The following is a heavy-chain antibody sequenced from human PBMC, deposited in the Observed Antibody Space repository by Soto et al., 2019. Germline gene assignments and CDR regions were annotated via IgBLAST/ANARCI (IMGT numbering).Heavy chain of an antibody. J-gene: IGHJ5*02. CDR2: IWSDGSKR. V-gene: IGHV3-33*01. Sequence: SLRLSCAASGFTFSGYGMHWVRQAPGKGLEWVAVIWSDGSKRYYADSLRGRFTISRDNSRNTLYLQINSLRAEDTAVYYCARDRTTIFGVVISHYFDPWGQGTLVTVSS. D-gene: IGHD3-3*01. CDR1: GFTFSGYG. CDR3: ARDRTTIFGVVISHYFDP.